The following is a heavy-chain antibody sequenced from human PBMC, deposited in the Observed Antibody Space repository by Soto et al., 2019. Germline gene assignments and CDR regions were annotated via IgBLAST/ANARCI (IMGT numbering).Heavy chain of an antibody. CDR3: ATMLTAIRYFDL. CDR2: IYYSGST. Sequence: QVQLQESGPGLVKPSETLSLTCTVSGGSVSSGGYYWSWIRQPPGKGLEWIGYIYYSGSTTYNPPLKGRVTISVDTSKNQFSLKLNSLTAADTAVYYCATMLTAIRYFDLWGRGTLVTVSS. CDR1: GGSVSSGGYY. V-gene: IGHV4-61*08. J-gene: IGHJ2*01. D-gene: IGHD2-21*02.